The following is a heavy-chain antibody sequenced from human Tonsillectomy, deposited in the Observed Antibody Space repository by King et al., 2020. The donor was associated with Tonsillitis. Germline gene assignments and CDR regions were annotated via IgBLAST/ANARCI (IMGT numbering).Heavy chain of an antibody. D-gene: IGHD1-26*01. V-gene: IGHV3-9*01. Sequence: VQLVESGGGLVQPGRSLRLSCAASGFTFDDYAMHWVRQAPGKGLEWVSGISWNSGRIEYADSVKGRFTISRDDAKNSLYLQMNILRPEDTALYYCAKGRGATGYFDSWGQGPLVTVSS. CDR2: ISWNSGRI. J-gene: IGHJ4*02. CDR1: GFTFDDYA. CDR3: AKGRGATGYFDS.